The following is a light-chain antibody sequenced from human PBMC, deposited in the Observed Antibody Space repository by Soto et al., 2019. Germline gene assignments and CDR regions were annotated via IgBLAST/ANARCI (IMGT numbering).Light chain of an antibody. CDR1: NIGIRS. CDR2: YDS. CDR3: QVWDTSSVL. Sequence: SYVLTQPPSVSVAPGKTASITCGGNNIGIRSVHWYQQKPGQAPVLGIYYDSDRPSGIPERFSGSNSGNTATLTISRVEAGDEADYYCQVWDTSSVLFGGGTKLTVL. V-gene: IGLV3-21*04. J-gene: IGLJ2*01.